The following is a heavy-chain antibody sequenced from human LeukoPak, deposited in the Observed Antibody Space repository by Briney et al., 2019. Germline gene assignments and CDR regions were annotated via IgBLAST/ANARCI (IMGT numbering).Heavy chain of an antibody. CDR3: ARDQIVVVVAATSPTLTNWFDP. CDR2: INPNSGGT. V-gene: IGHV1-2*02. D-gene: IGHD2-15*01. Sequence: ASVKVSCKASGYTFTGYYMHWVRQAPGQGLEWMGWINPNSGGTNYAQKFQGRVTMTRDTSISTAYMELSRLRSDDTAVYYCARDQIVVVVAATSPTLTNWFDPWGQGTLVTVSS. J-gene: IGHJ5*02. CDR1: GYTFTGYY.